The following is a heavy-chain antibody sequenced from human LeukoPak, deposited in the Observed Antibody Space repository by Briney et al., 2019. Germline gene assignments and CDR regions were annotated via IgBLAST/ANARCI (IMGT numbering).Heavy chain of an antibody. CDR3: ARDGAAAGKWYAFDI. J-gene: IGHJ3*02. CDR2: ISSNGGST. D-gene: IGHD6-13*01. CDR1: GFTFSSYA. Sequence: GGSLRLSCAASGFTFSSYAMHWVRQAPGKGLEYVSAISSNGGSTYYANSVKGRFTISRDNSKNTLYLQMGSLRAEDMAVYYCARDGAAAGKWYAFDIWGQGTMVTFSS. V-gene: IGHV3-64*01.